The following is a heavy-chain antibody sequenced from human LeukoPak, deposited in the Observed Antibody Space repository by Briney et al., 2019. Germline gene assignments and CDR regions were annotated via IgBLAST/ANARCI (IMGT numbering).Heavy chain of an antibody. CDR2: ISPYNDNT. V-gene: IGHV1-18*01. D-gene: IGHD3-22*01. CDR3: ARGPHERSGYPDD. CDR1: GYTFTSYA. Sequence: ASVKVSCKASGYTFTSYAMHWVRQAPGQGLEWMGWISPYNDNTNYAQKFQGRVTMTTDTSTSTAYMELRSLRSDDTAVYYCARGPHERSGYPDDWGQGTLVTVSS. J-gene: IGHJ4*02.